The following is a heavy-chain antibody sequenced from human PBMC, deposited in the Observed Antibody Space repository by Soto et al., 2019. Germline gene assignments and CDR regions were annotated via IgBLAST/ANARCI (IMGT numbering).Heavy chain of an antibody. J-gene: IGHJ5*02. CDR1: GFPFSGYV. Sequence: GGSLRLSCAASGFPFSGYVMSWVRQAPGKGLEWISIISGSGTTTHYADSVKGRFTISRDNSNNTLFLQMQGLRADDTAVYYCAKNGCGGDCYSSVAGNWFDPWGQGTLVTVAS. D-gene: IGHD2-21*02. CDR2: ISGSGTTT. V-gene: IGHV3-23*01. CDR3: AKNGCGGDCYSSVAGNWFDP.